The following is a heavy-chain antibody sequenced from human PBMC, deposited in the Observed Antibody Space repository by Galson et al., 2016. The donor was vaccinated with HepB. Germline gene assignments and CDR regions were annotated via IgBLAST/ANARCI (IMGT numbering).Heavy chain of an antibody. V-gene: IGHV4-30-4*01. CDR3: ARWADQGTYFYGLDL. Sequence: TLSLTCTVSGVSINSTDYFWTWIRQPPGKGLEWIGYIYDSGSTFYYPTLKSRVTISVDTSKNQFSLKLSSVSAADPAVYYCARWADQGTYFYGLDLWGQGTTVTVSS. CDR1: GVSINSTDYF. CDR2: IYDSGST. J-gene: IGHJ6*02.